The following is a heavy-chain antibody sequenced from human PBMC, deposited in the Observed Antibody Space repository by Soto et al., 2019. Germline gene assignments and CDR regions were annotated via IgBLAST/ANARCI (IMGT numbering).Heavy chain of an antibody. Sequence: SVKVSCKASGGTFSSYAISWVRQAPGEGLEGMGGIIPIFGTANYAQKFQGRVTITADESTSTAYMELSSLGSESPAVDYCARGGARVLRYFDWLSTDYYYYGMDVWGQGTTVTVSS. CDR3: ARGGARVLRYFDWLSTDYYYYGMDV. D-gene: IGHD3-9*01. CDR2: IIPIFGTA. CDR1: GGTFSSYA. J-gene: IGHJ6*02. V-gene: IGHV1-69*13.